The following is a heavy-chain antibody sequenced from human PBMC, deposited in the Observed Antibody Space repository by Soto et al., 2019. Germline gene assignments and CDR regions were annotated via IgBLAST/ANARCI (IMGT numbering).Heavy chain of an antibody. J-gene: IGHJ6*02. V-gene: IGHV1-18*01. Sequence: GASVKVSCKASGYTFTASGISWVRQAPGQGLEWMGWISGYNGNTKYAQKFQGRVTMTTDTPTNTAYMELRSLRSDDTAVYYCARDREYYYDSSGNYYYHYGLDVWGQGTTVTVSS. CDR3: ARDREYYYDSSGNYYYHYGLDV. CDR2: ISGYNGNT. CDR1: GYTFTASG. D-gene: IGHD3-22*01.